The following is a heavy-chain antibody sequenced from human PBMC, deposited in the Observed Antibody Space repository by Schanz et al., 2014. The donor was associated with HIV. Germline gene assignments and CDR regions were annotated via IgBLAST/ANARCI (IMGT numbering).Heavy chain of an antibody. J-gene: IGHJ4*02. D-gene: IGHD3-3*01. CDR2: ISYDGTNT. CDR3: AKDHYDFRLSPHDY. CDR1: GFTLSGYS. V-gene: IGHV3-30*02. Sequence: VQLMESGGRLVKPGESLILSCVTSGFTLSGYSMNWVRQAPGKGLEWVAFISYDGTNTYYADSVKGRFTISRDNSKNTPYLQMSSLRAEDTAVYYCAKDHYDFRLSPHDYWGQGTLVTVSS.